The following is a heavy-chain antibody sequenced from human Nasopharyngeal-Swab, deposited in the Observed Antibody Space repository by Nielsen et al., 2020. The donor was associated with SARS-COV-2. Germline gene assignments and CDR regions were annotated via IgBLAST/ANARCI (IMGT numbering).Heavy chain of an antibody. D-gene: IGHD6-19*01. CDR2: ISGSGATT. J-gene: IGHJ4*02. Sequence: GESLKISCAASGFTFSTYAMNWVRRAPGKGLEWVSSISGSGATTYYADSAKGRVTISRDNSKNTLYLQVSSLRAEDTAMYYCAKGGGWLYYFDFWGQGTLVTVSS. V-gene: IGHV3-23*01. CDR1: GFTFSTYA. CDR3: AKGGGWLYYFDF.